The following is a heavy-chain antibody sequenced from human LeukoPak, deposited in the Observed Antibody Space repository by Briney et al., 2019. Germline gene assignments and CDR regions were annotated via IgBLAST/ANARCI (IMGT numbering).Heavy chain of an antibody. V-gene: IGHV3-30*03. D-gene: IGHD6-19*01. CDR2: ISHDGITK. CDR1: GFTFSSFG. J-gene: IGHJ5*02. Sequence: PGRSPRLSCAASGFTFSSFGMHWVRQAPGKGLEWVAVISHDGITKYYADSVKGRFTISRDNSKNTLYLQMNSLRAEDTAVYYCARGSSGWYSWFDPWGQGTLVTVSS. CDR3: ARGSSGWYSWFDP.